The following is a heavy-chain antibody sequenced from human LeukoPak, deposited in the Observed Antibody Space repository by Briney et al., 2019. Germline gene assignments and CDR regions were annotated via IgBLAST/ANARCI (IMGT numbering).Heavy chain of an antibody. CDR3: ARGRYCSSTSCFRLWFDP. J-gene: IGHJ5*02. D-gene: IGHD2-2*01. CDR2: IYYSGST. CDR1: GDSISTYY. Sequence: SETLSLTCTVSGDSISTYYWSWIRQPPGKGLEWIGYIYYSGSTNYNPSLKSRVTISVDTSKNQFSLKLSSVTAADTAVYYCARGRYCSSTSCFRLWFDPWGQGTLVTVSS. V-gene: IGHV4-59*12.